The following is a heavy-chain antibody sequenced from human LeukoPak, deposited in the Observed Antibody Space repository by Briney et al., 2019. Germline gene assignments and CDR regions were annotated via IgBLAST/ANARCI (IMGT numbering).Heavy chain of an antibody. D-gene: IGHD5-18*01. J-gene: IGHJ4*02. CDR3: ASGSGGYSYGSYYFDY. Sequence: SETLSLTCAVYGGSFSGYYWSWIRQPAGKGLEWIGRIYTSGSTNYNPSLKSRVTISVDTSKNQFSLKLSSVTAADTAVYYCASGSGGYSYGSYYFDYWGQGTLVTVSS. CDR1: GGSFSGYY. V-gene: IGHV4-59*10. CDR2: IYTSGST.